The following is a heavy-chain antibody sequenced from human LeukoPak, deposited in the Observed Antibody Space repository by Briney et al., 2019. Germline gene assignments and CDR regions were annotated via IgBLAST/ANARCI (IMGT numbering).Heavy chain of an antibody. CDR3: ARGGVYDILTGYYKDWFDP. CDR1: GYTFTRYD. J-gene: IGHJ5*02. V-gene: IGHV1-8*01. D-gene: IGHD3-9*01. Sequence: GASVKVCCKASGYTFTRYDINWVRQATGQGLEWMGWMNPNSGNTGYAQKFQGRVTMTRNTSISTAYMELSSLRSEDTAVYYCARGGVYDILTGYYKDWFDPWGQGTLVTVSS. CDR2: MNPNSGNT.